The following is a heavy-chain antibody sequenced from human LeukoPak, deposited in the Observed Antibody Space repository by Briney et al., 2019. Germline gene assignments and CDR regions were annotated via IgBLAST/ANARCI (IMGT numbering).Heavy chain of an antibody. CDR2: IYSADTT. CDR3: AREDRWMGGFDY. Sequence: GGSLRLSCAASGFTVSSDYMTWVRQVPGKGLEWVSIIYSADTTYYADSVRGRFTISRDNSKNTLYLQMNSLRAEDSAVYYCAREDRWMGGFDYWGQGTLVTVSS. V-gene: IGHV3-66*01. J-gene: IGHJ4*02. CDR1: GFTVSSDY. D-gene: IGHD2-15*01.